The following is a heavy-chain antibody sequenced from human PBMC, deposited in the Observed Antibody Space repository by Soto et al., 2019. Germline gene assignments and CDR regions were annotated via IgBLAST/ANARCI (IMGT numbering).Heavy chain of an antibody. CDR1: GDTLSRRA. J-gene: IGHJ4*02. Sequence: VGSLTLACAACGDTLSRRALYRVRQAPGTGLEWVSGSSGSGAGTNYADSVKGRFSISRDHYKNTLFLQMPSLRTDDTAVYYCAKIVRGLGIAVGGFYHWGQGTLVTVSS. D-gene: IGHD6-19*01. CDR2: SSGSGAGT. CDR3: AKIVRGLGIAVGGFYH. V-gene: IGHV3-23*01.